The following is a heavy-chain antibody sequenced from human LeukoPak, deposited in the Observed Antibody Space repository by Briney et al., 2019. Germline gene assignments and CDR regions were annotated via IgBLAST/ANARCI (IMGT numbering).Heavy chain of an antibody. J-gene: IGHJ5*02. CDR2: IYTSGST. CDR1: GGSISSYY. Sequence: PSETLSLTCTVSGGSISSYYWSWIRQPAGKGLEWIGRIYTSGSTNYNPSLKSRVTISVDTSKNQFSLKLSSVTAADTAVYYCARSYDFWSGYSLGGWFDPWGQGTLVTVSS. V-gene: IGHV4-4*07. CDR3: ARSYDFWSGYSLGGWFDP. D-gene: IGHD3-3*01.